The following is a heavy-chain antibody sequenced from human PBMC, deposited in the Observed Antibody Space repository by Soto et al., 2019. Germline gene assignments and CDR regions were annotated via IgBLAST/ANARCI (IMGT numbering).Heavy chain of an antibody. D-gene: IGHD5-12*01. CDR1: GDIFSGYS. V-gene: IGHV1-69*12. CDR2: IIPLFGST. Sequence: QVQLVQSGAEVKKPGSSVKVSCTASGDIFSGYSISWVRQAPGQGLEWMGGIIPLFGSTNYAPKFHGRVTITADQSTNTGYMELSSLKSEDTAVYYCARDLGTGYDSGDYWGQGTLVTVSS. CDR3: ARDLGTGYDSGDY. J-gene: IGHJ4*02.